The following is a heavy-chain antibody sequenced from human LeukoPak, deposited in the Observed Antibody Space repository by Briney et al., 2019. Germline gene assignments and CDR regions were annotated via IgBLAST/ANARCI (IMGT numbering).Heavy chain of an antibody. CDR2: IKEDGSEK. V-gene: IGHV3-7*01. CDR3: ARGEDYYDNSGLPHDAFDI. J-gene: IGHJ3*02. Sequence: GGSLRLSCAASGFTFSSNWMNWVRQAPGKGLGWVANIKEDGSEKYYADSVKGRFTISRDNAKNSLNLQMNSLRAEDTAVYYCARGEDYYDNSGLPHDAFDIWGQGTMVTVSS. D-gene: IGHD3-22*01. CDR1: GFTFSSNW.